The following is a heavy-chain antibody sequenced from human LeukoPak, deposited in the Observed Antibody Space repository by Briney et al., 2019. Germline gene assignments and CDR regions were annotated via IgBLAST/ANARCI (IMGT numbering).Heavy chain of an antibody. CDR1: GFTFSTYW. CDR2: ISNDGTTT. CDR3: ARDHRTSTSFDY. D-gene: IGHD2-2*01. Sequence: GGSLRLSCAASGFTFSTYWMHWVRQAPGKGLVWVSQISNDGTTTSYADSVKGRFTISRDNAKNTLYLQMISLRAEDTAVYYCARDHRTSTSFDYWGQGTLVTVSS. J-gene: IGHJ4*02. V-gene: IGHV3-74*01.